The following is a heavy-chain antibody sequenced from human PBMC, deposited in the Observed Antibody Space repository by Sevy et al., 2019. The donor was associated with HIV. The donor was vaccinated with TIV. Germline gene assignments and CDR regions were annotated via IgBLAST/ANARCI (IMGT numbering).Heavy chain of an antibody. CDR2: IYYSGST. J-gene: IGHJ6*02. V-gene: IGHV4-59*01. CDR1: GGSISSYY. CDR3: ARDRGVAQGGGMDV. Sequence: SETLSLTCTVSGGSISSYYWSWIRQPPGKGLEWIGYIYYSGSTNYNPSLKSRVTISVDTSKNQFSLKLSSVTAADTAVYYGARDRGVAQGGGMDVWGQGTTVTVS. D-gene: IGHD3-10*01.